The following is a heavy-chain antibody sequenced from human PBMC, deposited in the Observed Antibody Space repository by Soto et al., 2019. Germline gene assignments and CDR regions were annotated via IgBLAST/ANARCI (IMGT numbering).Heavy chain of an antibody. D-gene: IGHD3-10*01. CDR1: GYSFTSYF. J-gene: IGHJ4*02. CDR2: VNPSGGST. CDR3: ARDGVPFYFDS. Sequence: QVQLVQSGAEVKKPGASVKVSCKASGYSFTSYFMHWVRQATGQGVEWMGIVNPSGGSTTYAQKFQGRVTMTRDTSTSTVYMELSTLRSEDTAVYYCARDGVPFYFDSWGQGTLVTVSS. V-gene: IGHV1-46*01.